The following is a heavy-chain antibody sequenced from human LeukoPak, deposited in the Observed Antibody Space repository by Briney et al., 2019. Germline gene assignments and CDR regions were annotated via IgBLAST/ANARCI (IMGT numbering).Heavy chain of an antibody. CDR3: ARDLLPLNTVDGTVDY. V-gene: IGHV1-18*01. D-gene: IGHD6-19*01. CDR1: GYTFTSYG. CDR2: ISAYNGNT. Sequence: GASVKVSCKASGYTFTSYGISWVRQAPGQGLEWMGWISAYNGNTNYAQKLQGRVTMTTDTPTSTAYMELRSLRSDDTAVYYCARDLLPLNTVDGTVDYWGQGTLVTVSS. J-gene: IGHJ4*02.